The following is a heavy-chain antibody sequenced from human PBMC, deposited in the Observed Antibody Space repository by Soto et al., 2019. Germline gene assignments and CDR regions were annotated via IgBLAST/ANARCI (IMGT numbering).Heavy chain of an antibody. CDR2: ISSNGGST. J-gene: IGHJ6*02. Sequence: GGSLRLSCAASGFTFSSYAMSWVRQAPGKGLEYVSAISSNGGSTYYADSVKGRFTISRDNSKNTLYLQMSSLRAEDTAVYYCVKGGYCSSTSCSYYYYYGMDVWGQGTTVTVSS. CDR3: VKGGYCSSTSCSYYYYYGMDV. CDR1: GFTFSSYA. D-gene: IGHD2-2*03. V-gene: IGHV3-64D*06.